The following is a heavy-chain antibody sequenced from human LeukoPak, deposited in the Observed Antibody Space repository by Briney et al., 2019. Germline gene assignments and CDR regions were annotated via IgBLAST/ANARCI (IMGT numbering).Heavy chain of an antibody. J-gene: IGHJ4*02. CDR3: ARDSSGWGFDY. CDR1: GFTFNSYG. D-gene: IGHD6-19*01. V-gene: IGHV3-33*01. Sequence: GGSLRLSCAASGFTFNSYGMHWVRQAPGKGLEWVAVIWYDGSNKYCADSVKGRFTISRDNSKNTLYLQMNSLRAEDTAVYYCARDSSGWGFDYWGQGTLVTVSS. CDR2: IWYDGSNK.